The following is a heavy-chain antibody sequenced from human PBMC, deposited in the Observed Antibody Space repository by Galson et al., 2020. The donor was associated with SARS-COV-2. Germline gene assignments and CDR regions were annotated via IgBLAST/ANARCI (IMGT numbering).Heavy chain of an antibody. CDR1: GFTFSSYA. CDR3: AKDSSTIFGVITIDYYYMDV. D-gene: IGHD3-3*01. V-gene: IGHV3-23*01. Sequence: ASVKVSCAASGFTFSSYAMSWVRQAPGKGLEWVSGISGGDHNTYYAGSVKGRFTISRDNSKNTLCLQMNSLRAEDTAIYYCAKDSSTIFGVITIDYYYMDVWGKGTTVTVSS. CDR2: ISGGDHNT. J-gene: IGHJ6*03.